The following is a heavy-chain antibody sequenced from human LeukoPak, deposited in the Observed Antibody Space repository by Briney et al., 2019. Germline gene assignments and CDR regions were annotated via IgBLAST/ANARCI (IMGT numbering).Heavy chain of an antibody. CDR3: AKDLSERGSGGWYPAFDY. J-gene: IGHJ4*02. D-gene: IGHD6-19*01. CDR2: ISGSGGST. CDR1: GFTFSSYA. Sequence: PGGSLRLSCAASGFTFSSYAMSWVRQAPGKGLEWVSAISGSGGSTYYADSVKGRFTISRDNSKNTLYLQMNSLRAEDTAVYYCAKDLSERGSGGWYPAFDYWGQGTLVTVSS. V-gene: IGHV3-23*01.